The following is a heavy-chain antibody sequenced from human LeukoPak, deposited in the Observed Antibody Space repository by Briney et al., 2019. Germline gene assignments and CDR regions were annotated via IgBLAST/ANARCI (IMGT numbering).Heavy chain of an antibody. CDR2: ISSSSSTI. J-gene: IGHJ4*02. Sequence: GGSLRLSCAASGFTFSSYSMNWVRQAPGKGLEWVSYISSSSSTIYYADSVKGRFTISRDNAKNSLYLQMNSLRAEDTAVYYCARDQRGGYGVYYLDYWGQGTLVTVSS. CDR3: ARDQRGGYGVYYLDY. D-gene: IGHD5-12*01. CDR1: GFTFSSYS. V-gene: IGHV3-48*01.